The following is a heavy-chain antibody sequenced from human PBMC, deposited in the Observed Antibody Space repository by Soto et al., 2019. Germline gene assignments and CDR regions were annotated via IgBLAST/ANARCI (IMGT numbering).Heavy chain of an antibody. J-gene: IGHJ4*02. CDR3: AKARSGNYLYSFDY. Sequence: GGSLRLSCAASGFIFSNYAMNWVRQAPGKGLEWVSGISGTGINTYYADSVKGRFTISRDKSKNTLYLQMSGLKVEDTAVYYCAKARSGNYLYSFDYWGQGTLVTSPQ. D-gene: IGHD3-3*01. CDR1: GFIFSNYA. CDR2: ISGTGINT. V-gene: IGHV3-23*01.